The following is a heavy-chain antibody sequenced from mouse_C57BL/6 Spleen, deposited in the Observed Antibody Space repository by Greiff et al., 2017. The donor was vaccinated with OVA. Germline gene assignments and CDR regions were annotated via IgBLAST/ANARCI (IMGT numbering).Heavy chain of an antibody. CDR3: AMEGWDRGFAY. CDR2: IHPSDSDT. J-gene: IGHJ3*01. V-gene: IGHV1-74*01. D-gene: IGHD3-3*01. Sequence: QVQLKQPGAELVKPGASVKVSCKASGYTFTSYWMHWVKQRPGQGLEWIGRIHPSDSDTNYNQKFKGKATLTVDKSSSTAYMQLSSLTSEDSAVYYCAMEGWDRGFAYWGQGTLVTVSA. CDR1: GYTFTSYW.